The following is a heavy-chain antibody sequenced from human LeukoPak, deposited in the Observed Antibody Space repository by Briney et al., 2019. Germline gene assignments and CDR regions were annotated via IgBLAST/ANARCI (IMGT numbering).Heavy chain of an antibody. V-gene: IGHV1-18*01. J-gene: IGHJ4*02. CDR3: ARDELSASGSYYNAQGY. CDR1: GYTFTSYG. D-gene: IGHD3-10*01. CDR2: ISAYNSNT. Sequence: ASVKVSCKASGYTFTSYGISWVRQAPGQGLEWMGWISAYNSNTNYAQKLQGRVTMTTDTSTSTAYMELRSLRSDDAAVYFCARDELSASGSYYNAQGYWGQGTLVTVSS.